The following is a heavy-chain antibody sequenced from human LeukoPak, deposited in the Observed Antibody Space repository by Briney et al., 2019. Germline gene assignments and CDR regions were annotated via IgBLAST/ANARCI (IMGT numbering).Heavy chain of an antibody. CDR1: GGSFSGYY. V-gene: IGHV4-34*01. J-gene: IGHJ4*02. CDR3: ARGGGSY. Sequence: ASETLSFTCAVYGGSFSGYYWSWIRQPPGKGLEWIGEINHSGSTNYNPSLKSRVTISVDTSKNQFSLKLSSVTAADTAVYYCARGGGSYWGQGTLVTVSS. CDR2: INHSGST. D-gene: IGHD3-16*01.